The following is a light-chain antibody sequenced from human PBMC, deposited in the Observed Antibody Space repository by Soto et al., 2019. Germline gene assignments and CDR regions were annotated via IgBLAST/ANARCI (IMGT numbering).Light chain of an antibody. V-gene: IGKV3-11*01. CDR2: DAS. CDR3: QQRSNWPSLT. Sequence: EVVLTQSPATQSLSPGERATLSCRASQSVSNNLAWYQLKPGQAPRLLISDASNRATGIPARFSGSGSGTDFTLTISSLEPADFAVYYCQQRSNWPSLTFGGGTKVEIK. CDR1: QSVSNN. J-gene: IGKJ4*01.